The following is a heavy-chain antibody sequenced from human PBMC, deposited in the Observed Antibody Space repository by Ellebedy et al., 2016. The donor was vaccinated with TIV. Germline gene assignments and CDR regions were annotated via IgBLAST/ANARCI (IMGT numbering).Heavy chain of an antibody. CDR3: ARDPRPYLRYGHFDC. Sequence: GESLKISCAASGFSFSSYWMSWVRQAPGKGLEWVSSINDISSHIYYADSVRGRFTISRDNAKTSLFLQMDSLRADDTAVYYCARDPRPYLRYGHFDCWGQGTLVTVSS. CDR2: INDISSHI. CDR1: GFSFSSYW. V-gene: IGHV3-21*01. D-gene: IGHD3-9*01. J-gene: IGHJ4*02.